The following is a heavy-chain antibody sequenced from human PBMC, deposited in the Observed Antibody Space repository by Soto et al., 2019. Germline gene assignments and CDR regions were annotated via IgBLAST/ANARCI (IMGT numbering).Heavy chain of an antibody. CDR1: GFTFSSYS. V-gene: IGHV3-48*01. CDR2: ISSSSSTI. D-gene: IGHD6-13*01. Sequence: EVQLVESGGGLVQPGGSLRLSCAASGFTFSSYSMNWVRQAPGKGLEWVSYISSSSSTIYYADSVKGRFTISRHNAKNTLYLQMNSPRAEDTAVYYCARTSSSWPNWFAPWGEGTLVTVAS. CDR3: ARTSSSWPNWFAP. J-gene: IGHJ5*02.